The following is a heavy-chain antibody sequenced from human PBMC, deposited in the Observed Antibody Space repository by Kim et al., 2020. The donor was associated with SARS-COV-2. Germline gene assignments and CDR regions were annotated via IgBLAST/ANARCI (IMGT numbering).Heavy chain of an antibody. CDR1: GFAFTTYG. J-gene: IGHJ6*02. Sequence: ASVKVSCRASGFAFTTYGFHWVRQAPGQRLEWMGWIDIANSHTEYSQHLQGRVLITGDTSASIVYMELSSLRSEDTAIYFCARQLVKDYYYPLDVWGQGTTVTVSS. D-gene: IGHD6-13*01. CDR3: ARQLVKDYYYPLDV. V-gene: IGHV1-3*04. CDR2: IDIANSHT.